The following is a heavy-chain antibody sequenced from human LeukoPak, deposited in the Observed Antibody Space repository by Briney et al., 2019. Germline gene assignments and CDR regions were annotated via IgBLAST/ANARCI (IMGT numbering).Heavy chain of an antibody. CDR1: GGSFSGYY. CDR2: IYHSGST. CDR3: ARASIRYFDWLPNY. J-gene: IGHJ4*02. Sequence: SETLSLTCAVYGGSFSGYYWSWIRKPPGKGLEWIGYIYHSGSTYYNPSLKSRVTISVDRSKNQFSLKLSSVTAADTAVYYCARASIRYFDWLPNYWGQGTLVTVSS. D-gene: IGHD3-9*01. V-gene: IGHV4-30-2*01.